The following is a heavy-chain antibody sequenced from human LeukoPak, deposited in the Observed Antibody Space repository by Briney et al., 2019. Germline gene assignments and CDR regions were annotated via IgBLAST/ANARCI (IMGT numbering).Heavy chain of an antibody. Sequence: ASVKVSCKASGYTFTSYGISWVRQAPGQGLEWMGWISAYNGNKNYAQKLQGRVTMTTDTSTSTAYMELRSLRSDDTAVYYCARVLNPYCSSTSCYYLTFDYWGQGTLVTVSS. CDR1: GYTFTSYG. D-gene: IGHD2-2*01. CDR2: ISAYNGNK. J-gene: IGHJ4*02. V-gene: IGHV1-18*01. CDR3: ARVLNPYCSSTSCYYLTFDY.